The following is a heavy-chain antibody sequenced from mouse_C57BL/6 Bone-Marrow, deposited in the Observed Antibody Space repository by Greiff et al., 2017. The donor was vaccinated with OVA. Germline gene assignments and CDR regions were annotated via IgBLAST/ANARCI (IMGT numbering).Heavy chain of an antibody. V-gene: IGHV1-81*01. J-gene: IGHJ4*01. CDR1: GYTFTSYG. CDR3: ERKNYAMDD. CDR2: IYPRSGNT. Sequence: QVHVKQSGAELARPGASVKLSCKASGYTFTSYGISWVKQRTGQGLEWIGEIYPRSGNTYYNEKFKGKATLTADKSASTAYMELRSLTSEDSAVYFCERKNYAMDDWGQGTSVTVSS.